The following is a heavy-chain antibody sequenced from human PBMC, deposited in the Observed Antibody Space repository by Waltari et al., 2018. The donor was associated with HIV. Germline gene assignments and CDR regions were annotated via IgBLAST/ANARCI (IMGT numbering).Heavy chain of an antibody. Sequence: QAQLAQSGAEVKKPGASVKVSCKASGYTFTSYGFSWVRQAPGQGLEWLGWISAYNGNTNYAQRLQGRVTMTTDTSTSTAYMELRSLRSDDTAVYYCARVGCSSASCYSGWFDPWGQGTLVTVSS. V-gene: IGHV1-18*01. CDR1: GYTFTSYG. D-gene: IGHD2-2*01. CDR2: ISAYNGNT. J-gene: IGHJ5*02. CDR3: ARVGCSSASCYSGWFDP.